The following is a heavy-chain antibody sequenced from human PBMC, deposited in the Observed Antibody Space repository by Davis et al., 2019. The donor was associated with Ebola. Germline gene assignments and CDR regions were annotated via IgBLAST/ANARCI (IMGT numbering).Heavy chain of an antibody. Sequence: PGGSLRLSCAASGFTFSSYAMHWVRQAPGKGLEYVSAISSNGGSTYYANSVKGRFTISRDNSKNTLYLQMGSLRAEDMAVYYCARVMGYDFWSGYYNEYYGMDVWGQGTTVTVSS. CDR3: ARVMGYDFWSGYYNEYYGMDV. J-gene: IGHJ6*02. V-gene: IGHV3-64*01. D-gene: IGHD3-3*01. CDR2: ISSNGGST. CDR1: GFTFSSYA.